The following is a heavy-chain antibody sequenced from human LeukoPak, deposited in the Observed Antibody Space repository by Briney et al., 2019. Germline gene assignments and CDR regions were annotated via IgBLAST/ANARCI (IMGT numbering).Heavy chain of an antibody. D-gene: IGHD5/OR15-5a*01. CDR2: IYNSVST. V-gene: IGHV4-38-2*01. CDR1: DYSITSGDY. J-gene: IGHJ5*01. CDR3: ARNMSTEGWFDS. Sequence: RTSETLSLTCVVSDYSITSGDYWAWIRQPPGKGLQWIGSIYNSVSTSYNPSLKSRVTMSVDPSKNQFSLNLRSVTAADTAVYYCARNMSTEGWFDSRGRGTLVTVSS.